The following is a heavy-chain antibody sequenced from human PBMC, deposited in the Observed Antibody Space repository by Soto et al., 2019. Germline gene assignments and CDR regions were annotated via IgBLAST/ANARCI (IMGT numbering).Heavy chain of an antibody. CDR1: GGSISSYY. J-gene: IGHJ4*02. Sequence: QVQLQESGPGLVKPSETLSLTCTVSGGSISSYYWSWIRQPLGKGLEWIGYIYYSGSTNYNPSLKSRVTISVDTSKNQFSLKLSSVTAADTAVYYCARQSVGPYGSGSYFDYWGQGTLVTVSS. CDR3: ARQSVGPYGSGSYFDY. D-gene: IGHD3-10*01. V-gene: IGHV4-59*08. CDR2: IYYSGST.